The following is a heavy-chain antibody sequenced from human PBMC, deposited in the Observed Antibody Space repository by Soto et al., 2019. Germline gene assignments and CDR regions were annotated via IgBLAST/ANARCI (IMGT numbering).Heavy chain of an antibody. D-gene: IGHD6-19*01. V-gene: IGHV4-59*01. CDR3: ARSVAVPGAHIDY. J-gene: IGHJ4*02. CDR2: VYYTAST. CDR1: GGSISGSY. Sequence: PSETLSLTCSVSGGSISGSYWSWIRQSPGKGLEWLGYVYYTASTNYSPSLRSRVSISVDTSKNEFSLRLSSVTAADTAVYFCARSVAVPGAHIDYWGQGTQVTVSS.